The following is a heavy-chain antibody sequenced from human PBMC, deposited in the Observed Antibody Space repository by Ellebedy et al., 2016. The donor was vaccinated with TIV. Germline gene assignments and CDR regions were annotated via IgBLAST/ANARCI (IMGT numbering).Heavy chain of an antibody. V-gene: IGHV1-18*01. Sequence: ASVKVSXKASGYTFTSYGITWVRQAPGQGLEWMGWISAYNGNTNYVQKLQGRVTMTTDTSTSTTYMELRSLRSDDTAVYYCARVPHLGDFWSAYYPNYYHIDVWGKGTTVTVFS. D-gene: IGHD3-3*01. CDR3: ARVPHLGDFWSAYYPNYYHIDV. J-gene: IGHJ6*03. CDR2: ISAYNGNT. CDR1: GYTFTSYG.